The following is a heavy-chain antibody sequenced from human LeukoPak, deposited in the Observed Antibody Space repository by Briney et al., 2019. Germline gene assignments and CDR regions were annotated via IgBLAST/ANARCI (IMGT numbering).Heavy chain of an antibody. CDR3: ARDTLAGELPPEYFDY. CDR1: GFSFSSDW. V-gene: IGHV3-74*01. J-gene: IGHJ4*02. CDR2: INSDGTST. D-gene: IGHD3-10*01. Sequence: PGGSLRLSCAASGFSFSSDWMHWVRQVPGEGLVWVSRINSDGTSTAYADSVKGRFTISRDNAKNTLYLQMNSLRAEDTAVYYCARDTLAGELPPEYFDYWGQGTLVTVSS.